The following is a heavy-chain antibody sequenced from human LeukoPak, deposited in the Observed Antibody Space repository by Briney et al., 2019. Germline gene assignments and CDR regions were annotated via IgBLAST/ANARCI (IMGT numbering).Heavy chain of an antibody. Sequence: SETLSLTCAVYGGSFSGYYWGWIRQPPGKGLEWIGEINHSGSTNYNPSLKSRVTISVDTSKNQFSLKLSSVTAADTAVYYCATPQGGYCSGGSCYPRQLDYWGQGTLVTVSS. V-gene: IGHV4-34*01. CDR1: GGSFSGYY. CDR3: ATPQGGYCSGGSCYPRQLDY. CDR2: INHSGST. D-gene: IGHD2-15*01. J-gene: IGHJ4*02.